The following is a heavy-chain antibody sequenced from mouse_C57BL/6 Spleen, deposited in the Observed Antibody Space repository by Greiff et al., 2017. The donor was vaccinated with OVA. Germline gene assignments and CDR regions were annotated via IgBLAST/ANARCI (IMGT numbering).Heavy chain of an antibody. D-gene: IGHD3-3*01. CDR3: ATANWSDFDY. J-gene: IGHJ2*01. V-gene: IGHV1-64*01. CDR2: IHPNSGST. Sequence: VQLQQPGAELVKPGASVKLSCKASGYTFTSYWMHWVKQRPGQGLEWIGMIHPNSGSTNYNEKFKSKATLPVDKSSSTAYMQLSSLTSEDSAVYYCATANWSDFDYWGQGTTLTVSS. CDR1: GYTFTSYW.